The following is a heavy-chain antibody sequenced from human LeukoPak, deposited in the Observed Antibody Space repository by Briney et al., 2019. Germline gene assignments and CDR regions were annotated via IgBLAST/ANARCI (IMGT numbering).Heavy chain of an antibody. V-gene: IGHV3-23*01. Sequence: GGSLRLSCAASGFTFSSYAMTWVRQAPGKGLEWVSAISGSGGNTYYADSVKGRFTISRDNSKNTLYLHMSSLRAEDTAVYYCAKDKVGWYDSSGYSLFDYWGQGTLVTVSS. D-gene: IGHD3-22*01. J-gene: IGHJ4*02. CDR3: AKDKVGWYDSSGYSLFDY. CDR2: ISGSGGNT. CDR1: GFTFSSYA.